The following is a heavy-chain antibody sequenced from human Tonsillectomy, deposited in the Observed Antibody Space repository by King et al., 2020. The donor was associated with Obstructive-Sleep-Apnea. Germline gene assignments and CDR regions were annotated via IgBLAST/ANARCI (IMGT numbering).Heavy chain of an antibody. J-gene: IGHJ4*02. CDR3: ARDHMVRGVIYYFDY. V-gene: IGHV4-31*03. CDR1: GGSISSGGYY. CDR2: IYYSGST. Sequence: VQLQESGPGLVKPSQTLSLTCTVSGGSISSGGYYWSWIRQHPGKGLEWMGYIYYSGSTYYNPSLKSRVTISVDTAKNQFSLKLSSVTAADTAVYYCARDHMVRGVIYYFDYWGQGTLVTVSS. D-gene: IGHD3-10*01.